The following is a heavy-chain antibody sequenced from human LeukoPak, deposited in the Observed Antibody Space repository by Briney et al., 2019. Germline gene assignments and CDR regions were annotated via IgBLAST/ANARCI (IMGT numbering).Heavy chain of an antibody. CDR2: ISGSGGTT. CDR1: RFTFSSYA. CDR3: ARLWFGESPWYFDY. D-gene: IGHD3-10*01. Sequence: PGGSLRLSCAASRFTFSSYAMSWVRQAPGKGLEWVSAISGSGGTTHYTDSVKGRFTISRDKSKNTLYLQMNSLRAEDTAVYYCARLWFGESPWYFDYWGQGTLVTVSS. V-gene: IGHV3-23*01. J-gene: IGHJ4*02.